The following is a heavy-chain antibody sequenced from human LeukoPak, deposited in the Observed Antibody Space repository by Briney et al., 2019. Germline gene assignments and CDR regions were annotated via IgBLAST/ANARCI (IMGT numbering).Heavy chain of an antibody. D-gene: IGHD3-3*01. J-gene: IGHJ4*02. CDR3: AIHGVANFDY. CDR1: GFTFSSYS. Sequence: GGSLSLSCAASGFTFSSYSMNWVRQAPGKGLEWVSSISSSSSYIYYADSVKGRFTISRDNAKNSLYLQMNSLRAEDTAVYYCAIHGVANFDYWGQGTLVTVSS. V-gene: IGHV3-21*01. CDR2: ISSSSSYI.